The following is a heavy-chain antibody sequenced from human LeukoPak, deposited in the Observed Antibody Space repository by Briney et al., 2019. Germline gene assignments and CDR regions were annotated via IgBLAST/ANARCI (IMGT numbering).Heavy chain of an antibody. D-gene: IGHD3-22*01. Sequence: GGSLRLSCAASGFTFSSYAMHWVRQAPGKGLEYASAISSNGGSTYYANSVKGRFTISRDNSKNTLYLQMGSLRAEDMAVYYCARGQTYYYDSSGYSRAPYFDYWGQGTLVTVSS. CDR1: GFTFSSYA. V-gene: IGHV3-64*01. J-gene: IGHJ4*02. CDR3: ARGQTYYYDSSGYSRAPYFDY. CDR2: ISSNGGST.